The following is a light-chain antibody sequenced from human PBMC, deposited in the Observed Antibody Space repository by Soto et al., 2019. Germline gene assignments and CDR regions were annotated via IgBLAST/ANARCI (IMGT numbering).Light chain of an antibody. CDR2: SNN. CDR3: AAWHDSLNVVG. Sequence: QSVLTQPPSASGTPGQRVTISCSGSSSNIGRNTVNWFQQLPGTAPKLLIYSNNQRPSGVPDRFSGSKSGTSASQAISGLQSEDEGDYNCAAWHDSLNVVGFGGGTKLT. J-gene: IGLJ2*01. V-gene: IGLV1-44*01. CDR1: SSNIGRNT.